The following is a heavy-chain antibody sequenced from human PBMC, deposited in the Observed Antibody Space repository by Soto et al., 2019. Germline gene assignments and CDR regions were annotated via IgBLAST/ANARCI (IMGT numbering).Heavy chain of an antibody. CDR3: ARFYGSQAF. CDR1: GYTFTSYW. V-gene: IGHV5-51*01. CDR2: IYPVDSDT. J-gene: IGHJ4*02. Sequence: PGESLKISCKDSGYTFTSYWICCVRQMPGKGLEWMGIIYPVDSDTRYSPSFHGKVTISANKSISTAYLQWSSLRASDTAMYYCARFYGSQAFWGQGSLVTVSS. D-gene: IGHD3-10*01.